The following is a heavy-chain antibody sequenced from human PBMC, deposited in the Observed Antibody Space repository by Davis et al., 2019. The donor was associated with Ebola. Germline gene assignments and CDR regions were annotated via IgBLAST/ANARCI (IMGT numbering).Heavy chain of an antibody. CDR1: GFTFDDYA. D-gene: IGHD3-9*01. CDR3: ARVNAATGYSRFDT. Sequence: GGSLRLSCAASGFTFDDYAMHWVRQAPGKGLEWVSGISWNSGSIGYADSVKGRFTISRDNVKNSLYLRMNSLRVEDTALYHCARVNAATGYSRFDTWGQGTLVTVSS. CDR2: ISWNSGSI. V-gene: IGHV3-9*01. J-gene: IGHJ5*01.